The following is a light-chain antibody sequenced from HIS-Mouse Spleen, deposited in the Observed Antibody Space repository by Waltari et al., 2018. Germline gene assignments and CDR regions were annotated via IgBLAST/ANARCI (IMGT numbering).Light chain of an antibody. Sequence: SYELTQPPSLSVSPGQTASITCPGDKLGDKYACWYQQKPGQSPVLVIYQDSKRPSGIPERFSGSNSGNTATLTISGTQAMDEADYYCQAWDSSTGRVFGGGTKLTVL. V-gene: IGLV3-1*01. CDR2: QDS. CDR3: QAWDSSTGRV. J-gene: IGLJ2*01. CDR1: KLGDKY.